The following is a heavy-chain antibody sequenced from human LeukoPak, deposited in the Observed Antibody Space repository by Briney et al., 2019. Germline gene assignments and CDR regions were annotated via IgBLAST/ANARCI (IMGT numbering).Heavy chain of an antibody. CDR1: GGSISSYY. CDR3: ARAPGYSYLFDY. Sequence: SETLSLTCTVSGGSISSYYWSWIRQPPGKGLEWIVYIYTSGSTNYNPSLKRRVTISVDTSKNQFSLKLSSVTAADSAVYFCARAPGYSYLFDYWGKGTLVTVSS. V-gene: IGHV4-59*01. CDR2: IYTSGST. J-gene: IGHJ4*02. D-gene: IGHD3-9*01.